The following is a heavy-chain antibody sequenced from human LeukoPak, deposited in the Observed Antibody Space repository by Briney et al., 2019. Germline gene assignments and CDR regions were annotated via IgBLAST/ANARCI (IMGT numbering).Heavy chain of an antibody. Sequence: QTGGPLRLSCPASGFTFSSYAMSWVRQAPGKGLEWVSGISWNGGSIGYADSVKGRFTISRDNAKNSLYLQMNSLRAEDMALYYCAKDTSRVVYSSGFYDYWGQGTLVSVSS. CDR1: GFTFSSYA. V-gene: IGHV3-9*03. CDR3: AKDTSRVVYSSGFYDY. CDR2: ISWNGGSI. D-gene: IGHD3-22*01. J-gene: IGHJ4*02.